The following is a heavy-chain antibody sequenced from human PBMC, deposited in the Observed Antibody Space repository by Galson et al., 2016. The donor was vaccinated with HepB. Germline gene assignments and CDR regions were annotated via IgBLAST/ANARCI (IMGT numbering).Heavy chain of an antibody. CDR3: ARSRPPRVGYYGMDV. J-gene: IGHJ6*02. V-gene: IGHV2-5*02. CDR2: YYWADER. Sequence: PALVKPTQTPTLTCTFSGFSLSTIGMGVGWIRQPPGKALEWLALYYWADERSYRPSLERRLSITKDTSKSQVVLTMTNMDPVDTATYYCARSRPPRVGYYGMDVWCQGTMVTVSS. D-gene: IGHD1-26*01. CDR1: GFSLSTIGMG.